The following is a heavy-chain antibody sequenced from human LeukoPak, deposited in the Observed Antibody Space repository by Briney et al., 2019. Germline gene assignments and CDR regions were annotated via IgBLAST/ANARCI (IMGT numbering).Heavy chain of an antibody. J-gene: IGHJ4*02. Sequence: GGSLRLSCAASGFTFSSYAMSWVRQAPGKGLEWVSAISGGGGSTYYADSVKGRFTISRDNSKNTLYLQMNSLRAEDTAVYYCAKAIHLSTYYYDSSGYSRGFDYWGRGTLVTVSS. CDR1: GFTFSSYA. CDR2: ISGGGGST. CDR3: AKAIHLSTYYYDSSGYSRGFDY. V-gene: IGHV3-23*01. D-gene: IGHD3-22*01.